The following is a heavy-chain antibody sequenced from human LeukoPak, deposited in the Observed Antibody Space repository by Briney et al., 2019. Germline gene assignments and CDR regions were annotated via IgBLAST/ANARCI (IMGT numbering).Heavy chain of an antibody. CDR1: GFTFSSYG. CDR3: VRTYGYCSSTSCYVFDY. CDR2: ITSDGGGT. J-gene: IGHJ4*02. V-gene: IGHV3-64D*09. D-gene: IGHD2-2*01. Sequence: GGSLRLSCAASGFTFSSYGMHWVRQAPGKGLEYVSGITSDGGGTYYADSVKGRFTISRDNSKNTLYLQMSSLRTEDTAVYSCVRTYGYCSSTSCYVFDYWGQGTLVTVSS.